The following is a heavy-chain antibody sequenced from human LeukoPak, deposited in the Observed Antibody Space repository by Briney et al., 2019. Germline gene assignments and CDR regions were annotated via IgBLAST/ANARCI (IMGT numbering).Heavy chain of an antibody. D-gene: IGHD5-24*01. CDR2: IYYSGST. J-gene: IGHJ2*01. V-gene: IGHV4-39*07. CDR3: ARDRGWLQLFGL. Sequence: PSETLSLTCTVSGGSISSSSYYWGWIRQPPGKGLEWIGSIYYSGSTYYNPSLKSRVTISVDTSKNQFSLKLSSVTAADTAVYYCARDRGWLQLFGLWGRGTLVTVSS. CDR1: GGSISSSSYY.